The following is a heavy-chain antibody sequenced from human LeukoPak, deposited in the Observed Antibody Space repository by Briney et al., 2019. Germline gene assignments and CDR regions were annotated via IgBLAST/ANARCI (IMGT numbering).Heavy chain of an antibody. J-gene: IGHJ4*02. CDR2: ISYDGSNK. CDR1: GFTFSSYG. D-gene: IGHD3-22*01. V-gene: IGHV3-30*18. CDR3: AKEHDYYDGSGYYRPMPDY. Sequence: GGSLRLSCAASGFTFSSYGMHWVRQAPGKGLEWVAVISYDGSNKYYADSVKGRFTISRDNSKNTLYLQMNSLRAEDTAVYYCAKEHDYYDGSGYYRPMPDYWGQGTLVTVSS.